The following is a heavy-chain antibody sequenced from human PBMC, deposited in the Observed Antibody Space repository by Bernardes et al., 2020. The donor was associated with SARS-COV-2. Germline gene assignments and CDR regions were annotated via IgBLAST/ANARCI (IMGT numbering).Heavy chain of an antibody. V-gene: IGHV1-18*01. J-gene: IGHJ5*02. Sequence: ASVKVSCKASGYTFTNYGITWVRQAPGQGLEWMGWIRADTSYTKYAQKFQGRVTMTTDTSTSTAYMELRSLRSDDTAVYYCARDSRGNKYEGRGWFDPWGQGTLVTVSS. CDR3: ARDSRGNKYEGRGWFDP. D-gene: IGHD3-10*01. CDR1: GYTFTNYG. CDR2: IRADTSYT.